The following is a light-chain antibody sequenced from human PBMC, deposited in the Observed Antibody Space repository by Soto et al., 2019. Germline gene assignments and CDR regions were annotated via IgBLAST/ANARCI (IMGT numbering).Light chain of an antibody. CDR1: QSVSSDF. Sequence: EIVLTQSPGTLSLSPGERATLSCRASQSVSSDFLAWYQQKPGQAPRVLIYGASSRATGIPDRFSGSGSGTDFTLTISRLEPEDSAVYYCQQYDGSPYTFGHGTKLEIK. J-gene: IGKJ2*01. CDR2: GAS. CDR3: QQYDGSPYT. V-gene: IGKV3-20*01.